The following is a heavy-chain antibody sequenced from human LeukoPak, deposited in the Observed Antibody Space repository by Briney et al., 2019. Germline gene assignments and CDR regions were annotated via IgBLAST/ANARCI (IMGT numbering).Heavy chain of an antibody. CDR2: IYYSGST. CDR1: GGSISSYY. CDR3: AGASCSGIDLCYYYGMDV. Sequence: SETLSLTCTVSGGSISSYYWSWIRQPPGKGLEWIGYIYYSGSTNYNPSLKSRVTISVDTSKNQFSLKLSSVTAADTAVYYCAGASCSGIDLCYYYGMDVWGQGTTVTVSS. V-gene: IGHV4-59*01. J-gene: IGHJ6*02. D-gene: IGHD2-2*01.